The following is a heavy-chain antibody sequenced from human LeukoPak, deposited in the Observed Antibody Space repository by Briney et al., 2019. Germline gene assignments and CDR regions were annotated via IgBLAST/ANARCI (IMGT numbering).Heavy chain of an antibody. CDR1: GGSISSYY. D-gene: IGHD6-13*01. V-gene: IGHV4-59*01. J-gene: IGHJ3*02. CDR2: IYYSGST. Sequence: SETLSLTCTVSGGSISSYYWSWIRQPPGKGLEWIGYIYYSGSTNYNPSLKSRVTISVDTSKNQFSLKLSSVTAADTAVYYCARYGSSWTWGSDAFDIWGQGTMVTVSS. CDR3: ARYGSSWTWGSDAFDI.